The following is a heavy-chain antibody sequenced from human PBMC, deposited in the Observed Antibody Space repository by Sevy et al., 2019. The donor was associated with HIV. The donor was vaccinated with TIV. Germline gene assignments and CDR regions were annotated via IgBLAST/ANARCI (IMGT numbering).Heavy chain of an antibody. CDR3: VKDKVDGDSGYGLFGF. D-gene: IGHD5-12*01. V-gene: IGHV3-9*01. Sequence: GGSLRLSCAASGFTFDDYAMHWVRQAPGKGLEWVSGLSRHIRTIGHADSVKGRFTISRDNARNSLYLQMNSLRAEDTAFYYCVKDKVDGDSGYGLFGFWGQGTLVTVSS. CDR2: LSRHIRTI. CDR1: GFTFDDYA. J-gene: IGHJ1*01.